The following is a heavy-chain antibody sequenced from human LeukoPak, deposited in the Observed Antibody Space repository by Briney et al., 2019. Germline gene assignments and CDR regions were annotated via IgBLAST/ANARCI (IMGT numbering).Heavy chain of an antibody. V-gene: IGHV4-59*08. CDR3: ASLSRGSNPPFDY. Sequence: PSETLSLTCTVSGGSISNYYRSWVRQTPGKGLECIGYIYYTGSTNYNPSLRSRVTMSVDTSTNQFSLKLSSVTAADTAVYYCASLSRGSNPPFDYWGQGTLVTVSS. CDR2: IYYTGST. CDR1: GGSISNYY. D-gene: IGHD3-22*01. J-gene: IGHJ4*02.